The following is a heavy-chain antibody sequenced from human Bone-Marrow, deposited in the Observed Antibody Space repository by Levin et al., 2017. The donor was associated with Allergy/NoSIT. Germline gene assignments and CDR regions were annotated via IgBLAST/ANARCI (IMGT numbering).Heavy chain of an antibody. Sequence: PGGSLRLSCKASGYTFTSYYMHWVRQAPGQGLEWMGIINPSGGSTSYAQKFQGRVTMTRDTSTSTVYMELSSLRSEDTAVYYCAREQLANYYDSSGYYPYYDYGMDGWGQGTTVTVSS. CDR3: AREQLANYYDSSGYYPYYDYGMDG. D-gene: IGHD3-22*01. J-gene: IGHJ6*02. CDR1: GYTFTSYY. CDR2: INPSGGST. V-gene: IGHV1-46*01.